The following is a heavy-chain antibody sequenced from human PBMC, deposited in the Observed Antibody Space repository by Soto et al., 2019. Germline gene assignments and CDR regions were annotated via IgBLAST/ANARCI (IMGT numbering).Heavy chain of an antibody. D-gene: IGHD3-16*01. CDR3: VRDLRGNNMLRGY. CDR1: GFTFSHDW. Sequence: EVLLVESGGALVEPGGSLRLSCVASGFTFSHDWMHWVRQAPGKGLVWVSRINADGTYATYADSVQGRFTISRDNTKNTVFLEMNSLRVADTAVHYCVRDLRGNNMLRGYWGQGSLVTVSS. CDR2: INADGTYA. J-gene: IGHJ4*02. V-gene: IGHV3-74*03.